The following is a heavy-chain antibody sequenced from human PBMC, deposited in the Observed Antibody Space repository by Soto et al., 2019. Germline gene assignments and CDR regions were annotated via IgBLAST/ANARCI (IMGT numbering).Heavy chain of an antibody. CDR1: GYSFIDYY. CDR2: ISPKSGGT. D-gene: IGHD3-9*01. Sequence: ASVKVSCKASGYSFIDYYIHWVRQAPGQGFEWMGRISPKSGGTNYAQKFEGRVTMTWDTSLNTAYMELSSLISDDTAVYYCERLPAYISDWYSFDFWGQGTLVTVSS. J-gene: IGHJ4*02. V-gene: IGHV1-2*02. CDR3: ERLPAYISDWYSFDF.